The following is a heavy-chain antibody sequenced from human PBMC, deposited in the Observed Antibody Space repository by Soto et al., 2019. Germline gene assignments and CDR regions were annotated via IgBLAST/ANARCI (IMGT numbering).Heavy chain of an antibody. CDR3: AKDYPSESYGDYGSSNWFDP. J-gene: IGHJ5*02. V-gene: IGHV3-23*01. D-gene: IGHD4-17*01. Sequence: GGSLRLSCAASGFTFSSYAMSWVRQAPGKGLEWVSAISGSGGSTYYADSVKGRFTISRDNSKNTLYLQMNSLRAEDTAVYYCAKDYPSESYGDYGSSNWFDPWGQGTLVTVSS. CDR1: GFTFSSYA. CDR2: ISGSGGST.